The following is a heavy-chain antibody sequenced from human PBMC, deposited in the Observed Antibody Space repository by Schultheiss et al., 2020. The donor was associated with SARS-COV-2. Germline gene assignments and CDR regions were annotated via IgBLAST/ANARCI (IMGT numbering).Heavy chain of an antibody. J-gene: IGHJ6*02. D-gene: IGHD6-19*01. CDR2: IYTSGST. CDR1: GGSISSGDYY. Sequence: SETLSLTCTVSGGSISSGDYYWSWIRQPAGKGLEWIGRIYTSGSTNYNPSLKSRVTISVDTSKNQFSLKLSSVTAADTAVYYCARGVRQYSSGWYVYYGMDVWGQGTTVTVSS. V-gene: IGHV4-61*02. CDR3: ARGVRQYSSGWYVYYGMDV.